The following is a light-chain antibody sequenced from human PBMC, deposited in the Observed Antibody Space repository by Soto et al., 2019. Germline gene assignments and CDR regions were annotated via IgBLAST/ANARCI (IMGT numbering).Light chain of an antibody. J-gene: IGLJ2*01. Sequence: QSALTQPRSVSGSPGQSVTISCTGTSSDVGGYNYVSWYQQHPGKAPKLMIYDVSKRPSGVPDRFSGSKSGNTASLTISGLQAEDEADYYCCSYAGSYTLFGGGTQADRP. CDR1: SSDVGGYNY. CDR2: DVS. V-gene: IGLV2-11*01. CDR3: CSYAGSYTL.